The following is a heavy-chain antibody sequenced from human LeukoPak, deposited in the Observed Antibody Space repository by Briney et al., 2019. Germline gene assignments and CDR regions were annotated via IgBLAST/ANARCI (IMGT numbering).Heavy chain of an antibody. CDR1: GFTFSTYC. CDR2: ICPDGTVT. Sequence: GGSLRLPCAASGFTFSTYCMHWVRQAPGKGPMWVSRICPDGTVTNYADSVKARFIISRDNARNTVYLQMNSLGVEDTAVYYCVRDFRSADYWGQGTLVTVSS. V-gene: IGHV3-74*01. J-gene: IGHJ4*02. CDR3: VRDFRSADY.